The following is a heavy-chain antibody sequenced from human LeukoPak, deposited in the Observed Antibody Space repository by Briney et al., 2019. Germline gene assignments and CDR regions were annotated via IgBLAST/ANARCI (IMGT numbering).Heavy chain of an antibody. D-gene: IGHD6-13*01. CDR3: ARGQILSSWYHYYGMDV. CDR1: GGSFSGYY. V-gene: IGHV4-34*01. Sequence: SETLSLTCAVYGGSFSGYYWSWIRQPPGKGLEWIGEINHSGSTNYNPSLKSRVTISVDTSKNQFSLKLSSVTAADTAVYYCARGQILSSWYHYYGMDVWGQGTTVTVSS. CDR2: INHSGST. J-gene: IGHJ6*02.